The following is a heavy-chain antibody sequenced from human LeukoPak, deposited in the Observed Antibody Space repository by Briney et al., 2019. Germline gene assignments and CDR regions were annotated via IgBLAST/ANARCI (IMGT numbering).Heavy chain of an antibody. J-gene: IGHJ4*02. Sequence: ASVKVSCKASGYTFTSYGISWVRQAPGQGLEWMGWISAYNGNTNYAQKLQGRVTMTRDTSISTAYMELSRLRSDDTAVYYCARDQVFLVDWGQGTLVTVSS. V-gene: IGHV1-18*01. CDR3: ARDQVFLVD. CDR1: GYTFTSYG. CDR2: ISAYNGNT. D-gene: IGHD3-3*01.